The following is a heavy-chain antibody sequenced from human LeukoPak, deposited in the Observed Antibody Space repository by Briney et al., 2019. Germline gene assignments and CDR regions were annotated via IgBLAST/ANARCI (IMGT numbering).Heavy chain of an antibody. CDR2: IQQDGSEK. V-gene: IGHV3-7*01. D-gene: IGHD5-18*01. CDR3: AGRPSVQFRGYSYGSTGNRDY. CDR1: GFTFSRYW. J-gene: IGHJ4*02. Sequence: GGSLRLSCVASGFTFSRYWMSWVRQAPGKGLEWVANIQQDGSEKHYVDSVKGRFTISRDNAQNSLFLQMNSLRAEDTAVYYCAGRPSVQFRGYSYGSTGNRDYWGQGTLVTVSS.